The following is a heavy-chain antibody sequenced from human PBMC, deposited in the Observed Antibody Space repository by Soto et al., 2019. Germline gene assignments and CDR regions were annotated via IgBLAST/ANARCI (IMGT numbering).Heavy chain of an antibody. CDR1: GYIFTNYD. D-gene: IGHD5-18*01. V-gene: IGHV1-18*01. CDR2: VSGYTGNT. J-gene: IGHJ6*02. Sequence: ASVKASSKASGYIFTNYDITWVRQSPGQGLEWMGWVSGYTGNTKYAQKFQDRVTMTTDTSTSTVYMELRSLRSDDTAVYYCAKCYGVITIKYGMDVWGQGTTVTVSS. CDR3: AKCYGVITIKYGMDV.